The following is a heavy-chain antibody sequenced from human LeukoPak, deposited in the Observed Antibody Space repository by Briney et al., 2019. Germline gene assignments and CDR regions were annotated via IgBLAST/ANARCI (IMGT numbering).Heavy chain of an antibody. CDR3: ARVGGYSYGDFDY. Sequence: GGSLRLSCAASGFTFSSYSMNWVRQAPGKGLGWVSSISSSSSYIYYADSVKGRFTISRDNAKNSLYLQMNSLRAEDTAVYYCARVGGYSYGDFDYWGQGTLVTVSS. CDR2: ISSSSSYI. D-gene: IGHD5-18*01. CDR1: GFTFSSYS. V-gene: IGHV3-21*01. J-gene: IGHJ4*02.